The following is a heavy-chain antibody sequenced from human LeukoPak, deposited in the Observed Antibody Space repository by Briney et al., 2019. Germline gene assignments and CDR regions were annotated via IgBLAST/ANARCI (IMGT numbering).Heavy chain of an antibody. J-gene: IGHJ4*02. Sequence: PGGSLRLSCAASGFTFSSYSMNWVRQAPGKGLEWVSSISSSSSYMYYADSVKGRFTISRDNAKNSLYLQMNSLRAEDTAVYYCARDQWRVGFGELPPYYFDYWGQGTLVTVSS. V-gene: IGHV3-21*01. CDR1: GFTFSSYS. CDR3: ARDQWRVGFGELPPYYFDY. D-gene: IGHD3-10*01. CDR2: ISSSSSYM.